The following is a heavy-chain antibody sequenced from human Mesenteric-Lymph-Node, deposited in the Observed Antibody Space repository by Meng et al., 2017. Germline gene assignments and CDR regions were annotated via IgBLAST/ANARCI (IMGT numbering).Heavy chain of an antibody. CDR3: ARDGPQVGATIDY. CDR2: IYTSGTT. J-gene: IGHJ4*02. V-gene: IGHV4-61*02. D-gene: IGHD1-26*01. CDR1: GGSISSGSYY. Sequence: SETLSLTCTVSGGSISSGSYYWSWIRQPAGKGLEWIGRIYTSGTTNYNPSLKSRVIMSVDTSKNQFSLKLSSVTAADTAVYYCARDGPQVGATIDYWGQGKLVNGAS.